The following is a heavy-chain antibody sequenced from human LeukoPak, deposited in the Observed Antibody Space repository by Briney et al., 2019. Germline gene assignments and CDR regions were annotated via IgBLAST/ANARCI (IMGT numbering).Heavy chain of an antibody. CDR3: ARDSGIAVAGSLDY. CDR2: ISSSSSCI. CDR1: GFTFSSYS. J-gene: IGHJ4*02. V-gene: IGHV3-21*01. Sequence: GGSLRLSCAASGFTFSSYSMNWVRQAPGKGLEWVSFISSSSSCIYYADSVKGRFTISRDNAKNSLYLQMNSLRAEDTAVYYCARDSGIAVAGSLDYWGQGTLVTVSS. D-gene: IGHD6-19*01.